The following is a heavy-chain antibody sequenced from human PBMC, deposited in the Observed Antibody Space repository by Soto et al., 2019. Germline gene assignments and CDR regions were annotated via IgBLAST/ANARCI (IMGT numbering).Heavy chain of an antibody. V-gene: IGHV4-59*01. CDR3: ARDRTAWLFAS. D-gene: IGHD3-22*01. J-gene: IGHJ4*02. Sequence: SETLSLTCTVSGGSISSSYWSWIRQPPGKGLEWIGYIYYSGSTNYNPSLKSRVTISVDTSKNQFSLNLSSVTAADTAVYYCARDRTAWLFASWGQGTLVPVSS. CDR1: GGSISSSY. CDR2: IYYSGST.